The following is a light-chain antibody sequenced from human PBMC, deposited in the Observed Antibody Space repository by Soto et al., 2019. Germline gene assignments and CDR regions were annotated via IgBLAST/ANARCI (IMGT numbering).Light chain of an antibody. CDR3: QQYGSSSWT. CDR2: GAS. J-gene: IGKJ1*01. CDR1: QSVSNNY. V-gene: IGKV3-20*01. Sequence: IVLTQSPGTLSLSPGERATLSCRASQSVSNNYLAWYQQKPGQAPRLLIYGASNRATGIPDRFSGSGSGTDFTLTISRLEPEYVAVYYCQQYGSSSWTFGQGTKVDIK.